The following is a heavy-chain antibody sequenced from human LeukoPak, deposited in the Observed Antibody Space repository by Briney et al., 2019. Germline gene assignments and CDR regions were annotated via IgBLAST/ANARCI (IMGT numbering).Heavy chain of an antibody. J-gene: IGHJ3*02. CDR1: GSGLRNIS. Sequence: GGPLSLSWAALGSGLRNISWNWFGQPQGKGRGWSSPFSIRISYIYYADSMKGRFTISRDNAKNSLYLQMNSLRAEDTAVYYCARAYYDSSGYYSLGSAFDIWGQGTMVTVSS. CDR2: FSIRISYI. D-gene: IGHD3-22*01. CDR3: ARAYYDSSGYYSLGSAFDI. V-gene: IGHV3-21*01.